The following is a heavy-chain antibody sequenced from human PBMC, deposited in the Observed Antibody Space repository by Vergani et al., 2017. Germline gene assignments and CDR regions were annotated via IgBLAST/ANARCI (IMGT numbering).Heavy chain of an antibody. J-gene: IGHJ5*02. CDR1: GVSVTDYN. CDR3: AGDTHSWQRADR. CDR2: LSTTGGA. V-gene: IGHV4-59*02. D-gene: IGHD6-13*01. Sequence: QAQLQESGPGLVKPSQTLSLTCHVFGVSVTDYNCNWIRQAPGKGLEWIGSLSTTGGATHASHNPSLKSRVSISVDTSKRQFSLRLTSVTGADSAIYYWAGDTHSWQRADRWGQGLLVSVSS.